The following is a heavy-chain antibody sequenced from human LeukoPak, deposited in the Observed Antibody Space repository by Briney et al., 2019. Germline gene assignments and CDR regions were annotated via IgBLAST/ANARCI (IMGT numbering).Heavy chain of an antibody. Sequence: ASVKVSCKASGGTFSSYAISWVRQAPGQGLEWMGWINPNSGGTNYAQKFQGRVTMTRDTSISTAYMELSRLRSDDTAVYYCARDLGSSWPDFDYWGQGTLVTVSS. D-gene: IGHD6-13*01. V-gene: IGHV1-2*02. CDR3: ARDLGSSWPDFDY. J-gene: IGHJ4*02. CDR1: GGTFSSYA. CDR2: INPNSGGT.